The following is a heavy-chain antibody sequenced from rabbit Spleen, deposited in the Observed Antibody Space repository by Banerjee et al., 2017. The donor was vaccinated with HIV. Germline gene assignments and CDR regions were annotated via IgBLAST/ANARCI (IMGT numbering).Heavy chain of an antibody. V-gene: IGHV1S45*01. CDR3: ARDLTDVIGWNFKL. CDR1: GFSFSSNW. D-gene: IGHD1-1*01. CDR2: IKTGGDT. J-gene: IGHJ4*01. Sequence: LEESGGGLVKPGGTLTLTCTVSGFSFSSNWICWGRQAPGKGLEYIGFIKTGGDTYYAAWAKGRFIMSRTSSTTVTLQMTSLTAADTATYFCARDLTDVIGWNFKLWGQGTLVTVS.